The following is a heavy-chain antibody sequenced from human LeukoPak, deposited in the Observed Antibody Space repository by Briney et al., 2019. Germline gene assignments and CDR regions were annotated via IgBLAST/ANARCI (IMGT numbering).Heavy chain of an antibody. CDR2: MSASGFST. D-gene: IGHD4/OR15-4a*01. J-gene: IGHJ4*02. CDR3: ARLLK. Sequence: GGSLRLSCVASRLPFSTYAMSWVRQAPGKGLEWVSTMSASGFSTYYRDSVEGRFTISRDNSKNALYLQMNSLRAEDTAVYYCARLLKWGQGTLVTVSS. V-gene: IGHV3-23*01. CDR1: RLPFSTYA.